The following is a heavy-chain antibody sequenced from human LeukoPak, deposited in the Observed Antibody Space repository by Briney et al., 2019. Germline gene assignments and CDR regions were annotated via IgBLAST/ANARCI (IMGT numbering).Heavy chain of an antibody. Sequence: SETLSLTCTVSNGSVGSNFWTYMRQPAGQGLEWIGRIHTSGTTNYNPSLKSRVTMSVDTSKNQFSLELSSVTAADMAVYYCAREETTRSLRAFDCWGQGTLVTVSS. CDR3: AREETTRSLRAFDC. D-gene: IGHD5-12*01. CDR1: NGSVGSNF. J-gene: IGHJ4*02. V-gene: IGHV4-4*07. CDR2: IHTSGTT.